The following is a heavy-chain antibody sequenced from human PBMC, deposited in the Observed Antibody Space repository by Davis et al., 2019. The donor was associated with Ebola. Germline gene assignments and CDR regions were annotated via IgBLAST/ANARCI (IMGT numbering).Heavy chain of an antibody. CDR1: GGSFSGYY. D-gene: IGHD5-12*01. CDR3: ARLRNYDFDY. J-gene: IGHJ4*02. V-gene: IGHV4-59*01. Sequence: SETLSLTCAVYGGSFSGYYWGWIRQPPGKGLEWIGYIYYTGSTNYNPSLKRRVTISVDTSKNQLSLKLSSVTAADTAMYYCARLRNYDFDYWGQGTLVIVSS. CDR2: IYYTGST.